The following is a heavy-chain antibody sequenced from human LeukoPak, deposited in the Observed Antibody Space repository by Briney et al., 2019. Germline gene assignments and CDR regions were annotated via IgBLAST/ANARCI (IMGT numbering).Heavy chain of an antibody. D-gene: IGHD1-26*01. V-gene: IGHV1-2*02. CDR1: GYTFTGYY. CDR3: ARPQPRIVGATTGFDY. Sequence: ASVKVSCKASGYTFTGYYMHWVRQAPGQGLEWMGWINPNSGGTNYAQKFQGRVTMTRDTSISTAYMELSRLRSDDTAVYYCARPQPRIVGATTGFDYWGQGTLVTVSS. CDR2: INPNSGGT. J-gene: IGHJ4*02.